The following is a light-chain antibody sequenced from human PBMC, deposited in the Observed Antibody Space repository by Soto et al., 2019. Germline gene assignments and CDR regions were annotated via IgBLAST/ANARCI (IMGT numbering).Light chain of an antibody. V-gene: IGLV2-8*01. J-gene: IGLJ3*02. CDR2: EVN. CDR3: SSYAGSCTWV. Sequence: QSALTQPPSASGSPGQSVTISCTGTSSDVGGYNYVSWYQQHPGKAPKLMIYEVNKRPSGVPDHFSGSKSGNTASLTVSGLQAEDEADYYCSSYAGSCTWVFGGGTQLTVL. CDR1: SSDVGGYNY.